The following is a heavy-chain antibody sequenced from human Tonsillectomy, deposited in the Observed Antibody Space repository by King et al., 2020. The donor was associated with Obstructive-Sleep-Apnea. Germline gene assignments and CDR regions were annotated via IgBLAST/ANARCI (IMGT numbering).Heavy chain of an antibody. Sequence: QLQESGPGLVKPSETLSLTCTVSGGSISGSSFYWGWIRQPPGKGLEWIGNIYYGGSTYYNPSLKSRLTISVDTSKDQFSLRRNSVTAADTAVYYCARESMSYWYFDLWGRGTLVTVSS. CDR3: ARESMSYWYFDL. CDR1: GGSISGSSFY. CDR2: IYYGGST. V-gene: IGHV4-39*07. J-gene: IGHJ2*01.